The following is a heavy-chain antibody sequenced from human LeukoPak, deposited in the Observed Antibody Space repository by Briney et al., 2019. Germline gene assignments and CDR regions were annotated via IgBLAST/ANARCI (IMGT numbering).Heavy chain of an antibody. V-gene: IGHV4-61*09. Sequence: PSQTLSLTCTVSGGSISSRSYCWSWIRQPAGKGLEGIGHVHISGCTNYNSSLKSRVTISVDTSKNQFSLKLSSVTAADTAVYYCARFVGVDCSSTSCYVYFDYWGQGTLVTVSS. D-gene: IGHD2-2*01. J-gene: IGHJ4*02. CDR3: ARFVGVDCSSTSCYVYFDY. CDR2: VHISGCT. CDR1: GGSISSRSYC.